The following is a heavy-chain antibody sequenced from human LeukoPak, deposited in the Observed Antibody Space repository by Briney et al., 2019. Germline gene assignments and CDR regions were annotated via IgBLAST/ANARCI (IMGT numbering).Heavy chain of an antibody. CDR3: AGDMPAAARSFDY. CDR1: GYTFTGYY. J-gene: IGHJ4*02. Sequence: ASVKVSCKASGYTFTGYYMHWVRQAPGQGLEWMGWINPNSGGTNYAQKFQGRVTMTRDTSISTAYMELSRLRSDDTAVYYCAGDMPAAARSFDYWGQGTLVTVSS. V-gene: IGHV1-2*02. D-gene: IGHD2-2*01. CDR2: INPNSGGT.